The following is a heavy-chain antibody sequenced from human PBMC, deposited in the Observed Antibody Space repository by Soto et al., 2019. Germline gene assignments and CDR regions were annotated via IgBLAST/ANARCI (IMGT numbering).Heavy chain of an antibody. V-gene: IGHV3-33*01. D-gene: IGHD4-17*01. J-gene: IGHJ6*02. CDR3: ARGPPDYGDYYYYGMDV. CDR1: GFTFSSYC. CDR2: IWYDGSNK. Sequence: GGSLRLSCAASGFTFSSYCMHWVRQAPGKGLEWVAVIWYDGSNKYYADSVKGRFTISRDNSKNTLYLQMNSLRAEDTAVYYCARGPPDYGDYYYYGMDVWGQGTTVTVSS.